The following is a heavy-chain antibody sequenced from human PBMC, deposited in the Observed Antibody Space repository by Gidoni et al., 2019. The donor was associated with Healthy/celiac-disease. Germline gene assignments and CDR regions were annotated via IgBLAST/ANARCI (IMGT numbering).Heavy chain of an antibody. J-gene: IGHJ4*02. CDR1: GFTFSSYS. CDR2: ISSSSSTI. D-gene: IGHD1-26*01. CDR3: ARGWELHYDY. Sequence: EVQLVESGGGLVQPGGSLRLSCAASGFTFSSYSMNWVRQAPGKGLEWVSYISSSSSTIYYADSVKGRFTISRDNAKNSLYLQMNSLRAEDTAVYYCARGWELHYDYWGQGTLVTVSS. V-gene: IGHV3-48*04.